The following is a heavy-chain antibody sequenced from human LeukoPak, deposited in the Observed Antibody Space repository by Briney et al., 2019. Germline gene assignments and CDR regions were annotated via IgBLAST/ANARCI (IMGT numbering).Heavy chain of an antibody. D-gene: IGHD6-19*01. V-gene: IGHV4-59*01. CDR1: GGSISSYY. CDR2: IYYSGST. Sequence: SETLSLTCTVSGGSISSYYWSWIRQPPGKGLEWIGYIYYSGSTNYNPSLKSRVTISVDTSKNQFSLKLSSVTAADTAMYYCARSSRIAVASFHYWGRGTLVTVSS. J-gene: IGHJ4*02. CDR3: ARSSRIAVASFHY.